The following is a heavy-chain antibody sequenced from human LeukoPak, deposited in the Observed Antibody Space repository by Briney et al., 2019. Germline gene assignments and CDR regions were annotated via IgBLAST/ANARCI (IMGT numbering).Heavy chain of an antibody. CDR3: AKGSSWIQLWLLDY. Sequence: PGGSLRLSCAASGFTFSSYGMSWVRQAPGKGLEWVSAISGSGGSTYYADSVKGRFTISRDNSKNTLYLQMNSLRAEDTAVYYCAKGSSWIQLWLLDYWGQGTLVTVSS. V-gene: IGHV3-23*01. CDR1: GFTFSSYG. D-gene: IGHD5-18*01. CDR2: ISGSGGST. J-gene: IGHJ4*02.